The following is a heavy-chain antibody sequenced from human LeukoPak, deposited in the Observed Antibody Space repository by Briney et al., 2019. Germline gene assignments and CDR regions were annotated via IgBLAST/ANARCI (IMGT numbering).Heavy chain of an antibody. V-gene: IGHV3-9*01. CDR3: AKDGAAAGPYYYYGMDV. CDR2: ISWNSGSI. Sequence: GGSLRLSCAASGFTFDDYAMHWVRQAPGKGLEWVSGISWNSGSIGYADSVKGRFTISRDSAKNSLYLQMNSLRAEDTALYYCAKDGAAAGPYYYYGMDVWGQGTTVTVSS. CDR1: GFTFDDYA. D-gene: IGHD6-13*01. J-gene: IGHJ6*02.